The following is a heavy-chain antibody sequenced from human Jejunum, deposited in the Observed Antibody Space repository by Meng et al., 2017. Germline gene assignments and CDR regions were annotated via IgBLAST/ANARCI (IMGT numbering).Heavy chain of an antibody. Sequence: QGQVQGSGPGLVRPSETLSLTCTVSGGSVSSAAYYWNWIRQPPGKGLEWIGYIYYSGGTTYSPSLNSRVTISIDTAKNQVSLKVSSVTAADTAVYYCAHSSSSSSFGFDYWGQGTLVTVSS. CDR2: IYYSGGT. CDR3: AHSSSSSSFGFDY. V-gene: IGHV4-61*08. J-gene: IGHJ4*02. CDR1: GGSVSSAAYY. D-gene: IGHD6-6*01.